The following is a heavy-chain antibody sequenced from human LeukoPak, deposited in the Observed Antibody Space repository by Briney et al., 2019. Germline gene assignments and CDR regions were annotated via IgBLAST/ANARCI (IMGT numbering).Heavy chain of an antibody. Sequence: SETLSLTCTVSGYSISSGYYWGWIRQPPGKGLEWIGSIYHSGSTYYNPSLKSRVTISVDTSKNQFSLKLSSVTAADTAVYYCARHSGGSDYWGQGTLVTVSS. CDR1: GYSISSGYY. CDR3: ARHSGGSDY. J-gene: IGHJ4*02. CDR2: IYHSGST. V-gene: IGHV4-38-2*02. D-gene: IGHD3-10*01.